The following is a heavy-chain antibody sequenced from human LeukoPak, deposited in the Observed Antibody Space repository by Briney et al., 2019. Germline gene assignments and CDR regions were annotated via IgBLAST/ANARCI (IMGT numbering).Heavy chain of an antibody. V-gene: IGHV6-1*01. CDR1: GDSVSSNRAP. J-gene: IGHJ4*02. D-gene: IGHD5-24*01. CDR3: SRSDGASDFDY. CDR2: TYYRSKWYN. Sequence: SQTLSLTCAISGDSVSSNRAPWTWIRQSPSRGLEWLGRTYYRSKWYNDYAVSLKSRISINPDTSKNQFSLQLNSVTSEDTAVYYCSRSDGASDFDYWGQGTLVTVPS.